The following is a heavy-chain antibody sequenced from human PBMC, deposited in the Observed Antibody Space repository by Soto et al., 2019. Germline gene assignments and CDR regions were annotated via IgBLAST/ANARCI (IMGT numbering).Heavy chain of an antibody. Sequence: QVQLVESGGGVVQPGRSLRLSCAASRFTFSSYAMDWVRQAPGKGLEWVAVISYDGINKYYADSVKGRFTISRDNSKNTLYLQINSLRAEDTAVYYCARGTLYGLGYSSGWPNFDYWGQGTLVTVS. CDR3: ARGTLYGLGYSSGWPNFDY. V-gene: IGHV3-30-3*01. J-gene: IGHJ4*02. CDR2: ISYDGINK. D-gene: IGHD6-19*01. CDR1: RFTFSSYA.